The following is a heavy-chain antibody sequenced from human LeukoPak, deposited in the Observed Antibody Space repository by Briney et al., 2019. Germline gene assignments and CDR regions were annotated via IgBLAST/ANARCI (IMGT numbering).Heavy chain of an antibody. J-gene: IGHJ4*02. CDR3: ARGLPGIAAAGTPLIFDY. CDR2: IYHSGST. CDR1: GGSISSSNW. D-gene: IGHD6-13*01. V-gene: IGHV4-4*02. Sequence: PSETLSLTCAVSGGSISSSNWWSWVRQPPGKGLEWIGEIYHSGSTYYNPSLKSRVTISVDRSKNQFSLKLSSVTAADTAVYYCARGLPGIAAAGTPLIFDYWGQGTLVTVSS.